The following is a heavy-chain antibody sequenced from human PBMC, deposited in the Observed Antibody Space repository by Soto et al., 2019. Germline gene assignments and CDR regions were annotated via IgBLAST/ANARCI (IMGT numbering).Heavy chain of an antibody. J-gene: IGHJ4*02. D-gene: IGHD1-7*01. CDR3: ARVSITGTTHY. Sequence: PXGSLRLSCAASGFIVSNNYMSWVRQAPGKGLEWVSVLYSGGTTYYADSVKGRFAISRDDSQNTLYLQMNSLRAEDTAVYYCARVSITGTTHYWGQGTLVTVSS. V-gene: IGHV3-53*01. CDR2: LYSGGTT. CDR1: GFIVSNNY.